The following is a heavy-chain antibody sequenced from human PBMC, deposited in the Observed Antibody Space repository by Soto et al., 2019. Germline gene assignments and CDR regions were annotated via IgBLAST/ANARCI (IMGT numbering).Heavy chain of an antibody. Sequence: GGSLRLSCAASGFTFSDYYMSWIRQAPGKGLEWVSYISSSDTIIYYADSVKGRFTITRDNAKNSLYLQMNSLRAEDTAVYYCARDLGYYDSSGYFDYWGQGTLVTVSS. CDR2: ISSSDTII. CDR1: GFTFSDYY. J-gene: IGHJ4*02. CDR3: ARDLGYYDSSGYFDY. D-gene: IGHD3-22*01. V-gene: IGHV3-11*01.